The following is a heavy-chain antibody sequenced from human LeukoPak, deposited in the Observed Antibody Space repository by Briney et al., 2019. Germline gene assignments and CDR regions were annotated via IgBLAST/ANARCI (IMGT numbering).Heavy chain of an antibody. Sequence: SVKVSCKASGGTFSSYAISWVRQAPGQGLEWMGRIIPILGIANYAQKFQGRVTITADKSTSTAYMELSSLRSEDTAVYYCARDPVAAAGTDYWGQGTLVTVAS. CDR1: GGTFSSYA. V-gene: IGHV1-69*04. CDR3: ARDPVAAAGTDY. CDR2: IIPILGIA. D-gene: IGHD6-13*01. J-gene: IGHJ4*02.